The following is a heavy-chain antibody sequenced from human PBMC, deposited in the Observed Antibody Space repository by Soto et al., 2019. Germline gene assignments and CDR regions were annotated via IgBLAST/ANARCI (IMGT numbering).Heavy chain of an antibody. J-gene: IGHJ4*02. D-gene: IGHD3-9*01. CDR3: ASGRGYDILTGYYPYFDY. V-gene: IGHV3-9*01. Sequence: EVQLVESGGGLVQSGKSLRLSCAASGLTFDDYAMHGVRQAPGKDLEWVSGISWNSGSIGYADSVKGRFTISRDNAKNSLYLQMNSLRAGDTALYYCASGRGYDILTGYYPYFDYWGQGTLVTVSS. CDR1: GLTFDDYA. CDR2: ISWNSGSI.